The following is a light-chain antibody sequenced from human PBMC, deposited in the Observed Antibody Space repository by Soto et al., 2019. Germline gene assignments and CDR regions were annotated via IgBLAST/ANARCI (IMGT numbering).Light chain of an antibody. CDR1: QSVGRY. V-gene: IGKV3-11*02. CDR2: DSS. Sequence: EMVLTQSPATLSLSPGDRATLSCRASQSVGRYLAWYQQKPGQAPRLLIYDSSNRVTGIPARVSGSGSGREFTITISSLKPEDFAVYYCQYHTDWPPYTFGQGTTLEI. J-gene: IGKJ2*01. CDR3: QYHTDWPPYT.